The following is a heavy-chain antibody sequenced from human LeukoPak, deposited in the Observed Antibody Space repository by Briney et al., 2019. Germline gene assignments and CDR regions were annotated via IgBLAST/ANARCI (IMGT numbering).Heavy chain of an antibody. Sequence: GGSLRLSCAASGFTFTSYSMSWVRQAPGKGLEWVSVISTNGGDTFYADSVKGRFTISRDNYKNTLYLQMNSLRVEDTAVYYCAKGRTLVGGSTRSYDYWGQGTLVTVSS. J-gene: IGHJ4*02. CDR1: GFTFTSYS. CDR2: ISTNGGDT. D-gene: IGHD1-26*01. CDR3: AKGRTLVGGSTRSYDY. V-gene: IGHV3-23*01.